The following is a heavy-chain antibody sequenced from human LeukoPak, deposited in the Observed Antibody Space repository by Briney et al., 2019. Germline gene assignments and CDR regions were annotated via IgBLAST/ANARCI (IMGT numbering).Heavy chain of an antibody. CDR2: INPSGGST. CDR1: GYTFTSYY. Sequence: GASVKVSCKASGYTFTSYYMHWVRQAPGQGLEWMGIINPSGGSTSYAQKFQGRVTITRNTSISTAYMELSSLRSEDTAVYYCARGWVGYCSSTSCYSRYYYMDVWGKGTTVTVSS. V-gene: IGHV1-46*01. J-gene: IGHJ6*03. CDR3: ARGWVGYCSSTSCYSRYYYMDV. D-gene: IGHD2-2*01.